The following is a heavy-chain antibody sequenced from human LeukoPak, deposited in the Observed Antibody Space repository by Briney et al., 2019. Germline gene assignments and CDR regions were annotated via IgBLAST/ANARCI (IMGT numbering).Heavy chain of an antibody. Sequence: SSVKVSCKASGYTFTSYGISWVRQAPGQGLEWMGWISAYNGNTNYAQKLQGRVTMTTDTSTSTAYMELRSLRSDDTAVYYCARLREYYYYMDVWGKGTTVTVSS. D-gene: IGHD5-24*01. CDR1: GYTFTSYG. V-gene: IGHV1-18*01. CDR2: ISAYNGNT. J-gene: IGHJ6*03. CDR3: ARLREYYYYMDV.